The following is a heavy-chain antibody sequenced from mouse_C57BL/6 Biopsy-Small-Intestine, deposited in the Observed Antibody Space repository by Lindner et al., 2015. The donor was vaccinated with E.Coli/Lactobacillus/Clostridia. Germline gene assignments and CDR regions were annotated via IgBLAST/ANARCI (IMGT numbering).Heavy chain of an antibody. Sequence: VQLQESGPELVKPGASVEISCKASGYAFSYSWMNWVKQRPGKGLEWIGRIYPGDGNTNYNGKFKGKATLTADKSSSTAYMQLSSLTSEDSAVYFCARSAYGDYYYYAMDYWGSRNRSHRLL. J-gene: IGHJ4*01. V-gene: IGHV1-82*01. D-gene: IGHD2-13*01. CDR1: GYAFSYSW. CDR2: IYPGDGNT. CDR3: ARSAYGDYYYYAMDY.